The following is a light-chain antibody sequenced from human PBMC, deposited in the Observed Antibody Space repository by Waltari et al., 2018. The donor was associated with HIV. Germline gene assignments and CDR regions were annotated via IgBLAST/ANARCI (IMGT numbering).Light chain of an antibody. CDR2: KAS. J-gene: IGKJ1*01. CDR3: QQYDSYSWT. Sequence: DIQMTQSPSTLSASVGDRVTITCRASQSIRSWLDWYQQQPGKAPKVLIYKASSLESGVPSSFSGSVSGTEFTLTISSLQSDDFATYHCQQYDSYSWTFGQGTKVEIK. V-gene: IGKV1-5*03. CDR1: QSIRSW.